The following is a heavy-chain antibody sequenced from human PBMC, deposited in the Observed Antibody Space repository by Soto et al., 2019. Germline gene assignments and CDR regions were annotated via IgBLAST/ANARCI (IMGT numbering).Heavy chain of an antibody. D-gene: IGHD2-15*01. CDR1: SFTSYW. CDR3: ARFSMTPGGFDY. Sequence: SFTSYWIVWVRQMPGKGLEWMGSTYYSPSLKSRVTISVDTSKNQFSLKLSSVTAADTAVYYCARFSMTPGGFDYWVQGTQVTVSS. V-gene: IGHV4-39*01. J-gene: IGHJ4*02. CDR2: TY.